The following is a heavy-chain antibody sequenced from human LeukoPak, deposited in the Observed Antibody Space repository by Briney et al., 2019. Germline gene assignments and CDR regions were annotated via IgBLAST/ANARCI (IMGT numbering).Heavy chain of an antibody. CDR1: GFNVRSKY. D-gene: IGHD3/OR15-3a*01. V-gene: IGHV3-53*01. CDR2: FYSGGTT. Sequence: GGSLRLSCAASGFNVRSKYMSWVRQAPGKGLECVSVFYSGGTTAYADSVKGRFTVSIDNSNNTLYLQMNSLRAEDTTVYYCARVSFGPASEWFDPWGQGTLVTVSS. J-gene: IGHJ5*02. CDR3: ARVSFGPASEWFDP.